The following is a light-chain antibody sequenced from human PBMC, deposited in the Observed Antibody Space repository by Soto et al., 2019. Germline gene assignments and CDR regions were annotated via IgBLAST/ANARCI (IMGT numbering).Light chain of an antibody. CDR2: AAS. J-gene: IGKJ3*01. V-gene: IGKV1-39*01. CDR3: QQSYTTPFT. Sequence: DIQMTQSPSSLSASVGDRVTVTCRASQSISTYLYWYQQKPGKAPKLLIYAASSLETGVPSRFSGSGSGTDFTLTISSLQPEDFATYFCQQSYTTPFTFGPGTKWISN. CDR1: QSISTY.